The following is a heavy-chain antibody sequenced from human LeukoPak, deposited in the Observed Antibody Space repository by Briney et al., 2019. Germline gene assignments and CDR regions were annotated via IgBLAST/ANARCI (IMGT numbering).Heavy chain of an antibody. CDR3: ARDFKPSRIAAAGLGY. D-gene: IGHD6-13*01. V-gene: IGHV1-2*04. J-gene: IGHJ4*02. CDR2: INPNSGGT. Sequence: ASVKVSCKASGYTFTGYYMHWVRQAPGQGLERMGWINPNSGGTNYAQKFQGWVTMTRDTSISTAYMELSRLRSDDTAVYYCARDFKPSRIAAAGLGYWGQGTLVTVSS. CDR1: GYTFTGYY.